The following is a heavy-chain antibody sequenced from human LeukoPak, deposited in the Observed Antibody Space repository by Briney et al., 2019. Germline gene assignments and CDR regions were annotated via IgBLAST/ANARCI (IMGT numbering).Heavy chain of an antibody. CDR3: ASDRSSGALDY. CDR2: IWYDGSNK. D-gene: IGHD2-15*01. J-gene: IGHJ4*02. V-gene: IGHV3-33*01. CDR1: GFTFSNYG. Sequence: PGGSLRLSCAASGFTFSNYGMHWVRQAPGKGLEWVAIIWYDGSNKYYADSVKGRFTISRDNSKNTLFLQINSLRPDDTALYYCASDRSSGALDYWGQGTRVTVSS.